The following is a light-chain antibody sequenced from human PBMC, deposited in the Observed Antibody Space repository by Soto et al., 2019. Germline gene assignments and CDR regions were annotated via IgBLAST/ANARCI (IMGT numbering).Light chain of an antibody. V-gene: IGKV3-20*01. CDR1: QSISSTY. CDR2: GAS. CDR3: QHYSSTPGT. J-gene: IGKJ1*01. Sequence: IVLTQSPGTLSLSPGERATLSCRASQSISSTYLAWYQQKPGQAPRLLIYGASSRATGIPDRFSGSGSGTDFTLTISRLEPEDFAVYSCQHYSSTPGTFGQGTKVDIK.